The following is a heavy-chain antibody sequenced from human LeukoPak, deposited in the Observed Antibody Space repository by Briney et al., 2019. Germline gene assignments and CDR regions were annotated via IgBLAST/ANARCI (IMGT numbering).Heavy chain of an antibody. Sequence: PSQTLSLTCTVSGGSVSSGNYYWSWIRQPPGTGLEWIGFIYYSGSTNYNPSLKSRVTISVDTSKNQFSLKLSSVTAADTAVYYCARGPSGYFNYWGQGTLATVSS. J-gene: IGHJ4*02. CDR3: ARGPSGYFNY. CDR2: IYYSGST. D-gene: IGHD3-22*01. CDR1: GGSVSSGNYY. V-gene: IGHV4-61*01.